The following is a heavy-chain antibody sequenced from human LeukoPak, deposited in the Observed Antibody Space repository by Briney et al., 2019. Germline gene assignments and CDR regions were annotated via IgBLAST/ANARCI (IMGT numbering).Heavy chain of an antibody. CDR1: GGSITDYY. Sequence: SETLSLTCTVSGGSITDYYWNWIRHSSGKGLEWIGYMYYSGSAYYSPSLKTRVTISVDTSKNQFSLKLTSVTAADTAVYYCARSTFSSNWNLWGQGTLVTVSS. J-gene: IGHJ4*02. CDR2: MYYSGSA. V-gene: IGHV4-59*08. D-gene: IGHD6-13*01. CDR3: ARSTFSSNWNL.